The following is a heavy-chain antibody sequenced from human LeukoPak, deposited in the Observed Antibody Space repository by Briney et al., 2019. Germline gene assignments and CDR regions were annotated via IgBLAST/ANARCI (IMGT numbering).Heavy chain of an antibody. CDR2: IYTSGST. D-gene: IGHD3-16*02. CDR1: GGSISSGSYY. Sequence: SQTLSLTCTVSGGSISSGSYYWSWIRQPAGKGLEWIGRIYTSGSTNHNPSLKSRVTISVDTSKNQFSLKLSSVTAADTAVYYCARSDYVWGSYRYLDYWCQGTLVTVSS. J-gene: IGHJ4*02. V-gene: IGHV4-61*02. CDR3: ARSDYVWGSYRYLDY.